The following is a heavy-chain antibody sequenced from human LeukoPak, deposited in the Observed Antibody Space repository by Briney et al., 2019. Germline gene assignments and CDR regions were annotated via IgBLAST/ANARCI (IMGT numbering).Heavy chain of an antibody. D-gene: IGHD2-2*01. CDR2: IYYSGST. CDR1: GGSISSSSYY. Sequence: SETLSLTCTVSGGSISSSSYYWGWIRQPPGKGLEWIGSIYYSGSTYYNPSLKSRVTISVDTSKNQFSLKLSSVTAADTAVYYCARAGGTPASFDYWGQGTLVTVSS. V-gene: IGHV4-39*07. J-gene: IGHJ4*02. CDR3: ARAGGTPASFDY.